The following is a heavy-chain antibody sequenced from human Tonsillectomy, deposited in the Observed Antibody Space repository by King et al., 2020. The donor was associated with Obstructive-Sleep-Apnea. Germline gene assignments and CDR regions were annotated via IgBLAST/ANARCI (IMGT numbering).Heavy chain of an antibody. CDR2: ISGSGGSP. J-gene: IGHJ4*02. D-gene: IGHD3-10*01. CDR1: GFTFSSYF. CDR3: AKGGGLSYYGSGSYSDY. V-gene: IGHV3-23*04. Sequence: DVQLVESGGGLVQPGGSLRLSCAASGFTFSSYFMSWVRQAPGKGLEWGSGISGSGGSPYYADSVKGRFTISRDNSKNTLYLHMNSLRAEDTAVYYCAKGGGLSYYGSGSYSDYWGQGTLVTVSS.